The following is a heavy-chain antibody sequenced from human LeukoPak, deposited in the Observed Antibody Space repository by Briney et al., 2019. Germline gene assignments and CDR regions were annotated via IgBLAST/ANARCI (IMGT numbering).Heavy chain of an antibody. CDR1: GYTFRSYS. V-gene: IGHV3-21*01. D-gene: IGHD3-3*01. Sequence: GGSLRLSCAASGYTFRSYSMNWVRQAPGKGLEWVSSISSSSSYIYYADSVKGRFTISRDNAKNSLYLQMNSLRAEDTAVHYCARDHYDFWSGYPFDYWGQGTLVTVSS. CDR2: ISSSSSYI. CDR3: ARDHYDFWSGYPFDY. J-gene: IGHJ4*02.